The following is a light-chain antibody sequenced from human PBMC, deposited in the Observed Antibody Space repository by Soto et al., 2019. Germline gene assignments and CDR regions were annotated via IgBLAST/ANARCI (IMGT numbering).Light chain of an antibody. CDR2: KAS. Sequence: DIQMTQSPSTLSASVGDRVTITCRASQSISSWLAWYQQKPGKAPNLLIYKASSLESGVPSRFSGSGSGTEFTLTISNLQPDDFATYYCQQYNSSPLTFGGRTKVEIK. V-gene: IGKV1-5*03. CDR3: QQYNSSPLT. CDR1: QSISSW. J-gene: IGKJ4*01.